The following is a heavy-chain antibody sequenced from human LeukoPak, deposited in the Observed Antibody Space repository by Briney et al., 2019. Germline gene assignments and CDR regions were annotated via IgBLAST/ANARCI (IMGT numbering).Heavy chain of an antibody. D-gene: IGHD1-26*01. CDR2: IWYDGSRK. J-gene: IGHJ4*02. CDR3: ARDLTVGATRYFDY. V-gene: IGHV3-33*01. CDR1: GFTFSSYG. Sequence: QPGRSLTLSCAAAGFTFSSYGMHWVRQAPGKGLEWVAVIWYDGSRKYYADSVKGRFTISRDNAKNSLYLQMNSLRDEDTAVYYCARDLTVGATRYFDYWGQGTLVTVSS.